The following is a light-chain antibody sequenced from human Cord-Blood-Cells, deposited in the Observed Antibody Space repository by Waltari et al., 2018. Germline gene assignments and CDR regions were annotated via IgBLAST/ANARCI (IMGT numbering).Light chain of an antibody. J-gene: IGKJ4*01. CDR2: KVS. CDR1: QSLVHSDGNTY. V-gene: IGKV2-30*02. Sequence: DVVMTQSPLSLPVTLGQPASISCRSSQSLVHSDGNTYLNWFLQRPGQSPRRLIYKVSNRDSGVPDRFSGSGSGTDFTLKISRVEAEDVGVYYCMQGTHWPFGGGTKVEIK. CDR3: MQGTHWP.